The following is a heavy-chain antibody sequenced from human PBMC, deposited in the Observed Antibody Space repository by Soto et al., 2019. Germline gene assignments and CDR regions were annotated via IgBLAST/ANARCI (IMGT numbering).Heavy chain of an antibody. V-gene: IGHV4-59*01. J-gene: IGHJ4*02. CDR3: ARFRRGYGYGSVIDF. Sequence: QVQLQESGPGLVKPSETLSLTCIVSGDSFSTYSWHWIRQPPGKRLEWLGYIFSTGTTTNNPSLKRLGTISVDTSKKQFALRLRSGTAADAATYYCARFRRGYGYGSVIDFWGQGTLVTVSS. CDR2: IFSTGTT. CDR1: GDSFSTYS. D-gene: IGHD5-18*01.